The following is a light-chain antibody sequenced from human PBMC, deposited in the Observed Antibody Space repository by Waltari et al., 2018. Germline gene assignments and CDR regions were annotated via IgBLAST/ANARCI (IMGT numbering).Light chain of an antibody. J-gene: IGLJ2*01. CDR1: SSDVGGYNY. CDR2: DVS. Sequence: QSALTQPASVSGSPGQSITISCTGTSSDVGGYNYVSGYQKHPGKAPKLMIYDVSKRPAGFSNRCSGSTSGNTASLTISGLQAEDAADYYCSSSTSSSTLVFGGGTKLTVL. V-gene: IGLV2-14*01. CDR3: SSSTSSSTLV.